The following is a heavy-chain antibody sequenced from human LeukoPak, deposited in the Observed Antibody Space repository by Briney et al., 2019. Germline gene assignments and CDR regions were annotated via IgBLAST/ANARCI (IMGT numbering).Heavy chain of an antibody. D-gene: IGHD3-9*01. Sequence: GGSLRLSCAASGFTFSSYAMSWVRQAPGKGLEWVSAISGSGGSTYYADSVKGRFTISRDNSKNTLYLQMNSLRAEDTAVYYCVKEGGAYDILTDYYLAYYFDYWGQGTLVTVSS. CDR2: ISGSGGST. V-gene: IGHV3-23*01. CDR3: VKEGGAYDILTDYYLAYYFDY. J-gene: IGHJ4*02. CDR1: GFTFSSYA.